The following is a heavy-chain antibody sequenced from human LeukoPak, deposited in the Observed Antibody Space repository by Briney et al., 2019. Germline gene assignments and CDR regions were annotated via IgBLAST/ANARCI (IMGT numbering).Heavy chain of an antibody. CDR2: INPNSGGT. CDR3: ARAAASGDYYFDY. V-gene: IGHV1-2*02. CDR1: GYTFTGYY. D-gene: IGHD4-17*01. Sequence: ASVKVSCKASGYTFTGYYMHWVRQAPGQGLEWMGWINPNSGGTNYAQKFQGRVTMTRDTSISTAYMELSRLRSDDTAVYYCARAAASGDYYFDYWGQGTLVTVSS. J-gene: IGHJ4*02.